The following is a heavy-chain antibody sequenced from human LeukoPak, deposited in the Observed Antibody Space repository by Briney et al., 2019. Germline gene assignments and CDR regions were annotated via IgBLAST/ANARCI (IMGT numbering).Heavy chain of an antibody. CDR2: ISYDGSNK. Sequence: GGSLRLSCAASGFTFSSYAMHWVRQAPGKGLEWVAVISYDGSNKYYADSVKGRFTISRDNSKNTLYLQMNSLRAEDTAVYYCARDRGYSSGWPDYYYYGMDVWGQGTTVTVSS. D-gene: IGHD6-19*01. CDR3: ARDRGYSSGWPDYYYYGMDV. CDR1: GFTFSSYA. J-gene: IGHJ6*02. V-gene: IGHV3-30-3*01.